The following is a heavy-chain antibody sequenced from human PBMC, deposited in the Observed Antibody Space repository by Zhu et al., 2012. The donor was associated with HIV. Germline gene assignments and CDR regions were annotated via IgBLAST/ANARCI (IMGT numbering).Heavy chain of an antibody. CDR2: IYHSGST. Sequence: QVQLQESGPGLVKPSETLSLTCSVSGSSVSSGSYYWSWIRQPPGKGLEWIGYIYHSGSTNYSPSLKSRVTISVDTSKKPVLPEAELCDGCGHGRDPCARVVGWKRFGDYYYMDVWGQKGPTGHRLL. D-gene: IGHD3-16*01. CDR1: GSSVSSGSYY. CDR3: ARVVGWKRFGDYYYMDV. V-gene: IGHV4-61*01. J-gene: IGHJ6*03.